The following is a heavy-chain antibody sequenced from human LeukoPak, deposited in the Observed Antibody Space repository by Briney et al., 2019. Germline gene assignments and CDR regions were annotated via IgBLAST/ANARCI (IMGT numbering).Heavy chain of an antibody. V-gene: IGHV3-33*01. Sequence: GGSLRLSCAASGFTFISYGMHWVRQAPGKGLEWVAVIWYDGSNKYYADSVKGRFTISRDNSKNTLYLQMNSLRAEDTAVYYCARDKSSGSYFKYYYGMDVWGQGTTVTVSS. CDR1: GFTFISYG. D-gene: IGHD1-26*01. J-gene: IGHJ6*02. CDR2: IWYDGSNK. CDR3: ARDKSSGSYFKYYYGMDV.